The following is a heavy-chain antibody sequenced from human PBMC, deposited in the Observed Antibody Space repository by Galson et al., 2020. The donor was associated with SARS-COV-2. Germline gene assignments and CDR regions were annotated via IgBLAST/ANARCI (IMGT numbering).Heavy chain of an antibody. Sequence: GESLKISCQASGYTFSSYWIGWVRQMPGKGLEWMGIIYPGDSGTRYSPSFQGQVTISADKSINTAYLQWSSLKASDSAMYFCARQSSSWSEYYYWYMDVWGKGTTVT. D-gene: IGHD6-13*01. V-gene: IGHV5-51*01. CDR3: ARQSSSWSEYYYWYMDV. CDR1: GYTFSSYW. J-gene: IGHJ6*03. CDR2: IYPGDSGT.